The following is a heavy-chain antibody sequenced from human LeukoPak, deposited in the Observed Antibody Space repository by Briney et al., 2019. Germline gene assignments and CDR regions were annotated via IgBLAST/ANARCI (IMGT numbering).Heavy chain of an antibody. J-gene: IGHJ3*02. V-gene: IGHV4-39*01. CDR3: ARQVPAALDAFDI. D-gene: IGHD2-2*01. CDR2: IYYSGST. CDR1: GGSISNDNYF. Sequence: PSETLSLTCTVSGGSISNDNYFWAWIRQPPGKGLEWIGSIYYSGSTYYNPSLKSRVTISVDTSKNQFSLKLSSVTAADTAVYYCARQVPAALDAFDIWGQGTMVTVSS.